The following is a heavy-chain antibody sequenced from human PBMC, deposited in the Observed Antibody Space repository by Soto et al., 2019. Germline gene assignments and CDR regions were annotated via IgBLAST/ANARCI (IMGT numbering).Heavy chain of an antibody. CDR1: GGTFSSYA. Sequence: QVQLVQSGAEVKKPGSSVKVSCKASGGTFSSYAISWVRQAPGQGLEWMGGIIPIFGTANYAQKFQGRVTITADESTSTAYMVLSSLRSEDTAVYYCASPTNSYYYGSGSYGLDYWGQGTLVTVSS. CDR3: ASPTNSYYYGSGSYGLDY. D-gene: IGHD3-10*01. CDR2: IIPIFGTA. J-gene: IGHJ4*02. V-gene: IGHV1-69*01.